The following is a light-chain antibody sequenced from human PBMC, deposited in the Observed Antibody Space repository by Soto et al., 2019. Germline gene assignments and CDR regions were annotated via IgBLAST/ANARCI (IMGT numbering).Light chain of an antibody. CDR3: QQYNTYPLT. CDR2: KAS. Sequence: DIQMTQSPSTLSASVGDRVTITCRASQTISSWLAWYQQKPGKAPKLLIYKASNLEGGVPSRFSGSGSGTEFNITISSLQPDDFATYYCQQYNTYPLTFGGVTTVEIK. V-gene: IGKV1-5*03. J-gene: IGKJ4*01. CDR1: QTISSW.